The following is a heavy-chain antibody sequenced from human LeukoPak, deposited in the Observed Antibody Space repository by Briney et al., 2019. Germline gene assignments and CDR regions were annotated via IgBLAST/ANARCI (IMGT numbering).Heavy chain of an antibody. Sequence: SETLSLTCAVYGGSFSGYYWSWIRQPPGKGLEWIGEINHSGSTNYNPSLKSRVTISVDTSKSQFSLKLSSVTAADTAVYYCANSLDSSGYYYEGGAFDIWGQGTMVTVSS. V-gene: IGHV4-34*01. D-gene: IGHD3-22*01. CDR3: ANSLDSSGYYYEGGAFDI. J-gene: IGHJ3*02. CDR1: GGSFSGYY. CDR2: INHSGST.